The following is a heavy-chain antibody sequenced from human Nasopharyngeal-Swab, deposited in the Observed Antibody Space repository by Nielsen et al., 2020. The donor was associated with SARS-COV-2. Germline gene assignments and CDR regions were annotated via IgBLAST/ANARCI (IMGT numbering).Heavy chain of an antibody. CDR2: LSPDGTST. CDR3: AAHQTMG. D-gene: IGHD1-14*01. CDR1: GFTFSNYW. Sequence: GGSLRLSCAASGFTFSNYWMHWVRQAPGKGLVWVARLSPDGTSTTYADSVKGRFTVSRDNAKNKLYLQLNSLRAEDTAVYYCAAHQTMGWGQGTLVTVSS. V-gene: IGHV3-74*03. J-gene: IGHJ4*02.